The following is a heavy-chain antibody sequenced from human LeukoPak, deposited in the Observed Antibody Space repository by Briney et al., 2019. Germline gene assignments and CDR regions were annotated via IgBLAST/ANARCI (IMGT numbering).Heavy chain of an antibody. D-gene: IGHD6-19*01. CDR3: ARVIGDIAVSGTSWFDP. J-gene: IGHJ5*02. CDR2: FHSSGST. Sequence: SETLSLTCTVSGGSVSSHYWGWIRQAPGKGLEWIGYFHSSGSTNYNPSLKSRVTISVDTSKNQFSLKVSSVTAADTAVYYCARVIGDIAVSGTSWFDPWRQGTLVTVSS. CDR1: GGSVSSHY. V-gene: IGHV4-59*02.